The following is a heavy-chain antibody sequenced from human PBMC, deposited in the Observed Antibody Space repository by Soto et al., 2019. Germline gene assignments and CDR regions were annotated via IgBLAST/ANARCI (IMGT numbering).Heavy chain of an antibody. CDR2: IKSKTDGGTT. D-gene: IGHD2-15*01. CDR3: NTQSPEEYGGFHY. J-gene: IGHJ4*02. V-gene: IGHV3-15*01. CDR1: GFTFSNAC. Sequence: GGSLRLSCAASGFTFSNACMSWARQAPGEGREWVGRIKSKTDGGTTDYAAPVKGRFTISRDDSKNTLYLQMNSLKTEDTAVYYCNTQSPEEYGGFHYWGQGTLVTVSS.